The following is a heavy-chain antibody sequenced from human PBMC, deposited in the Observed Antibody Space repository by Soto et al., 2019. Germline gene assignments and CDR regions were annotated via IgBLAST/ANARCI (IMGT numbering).Heavy chain of an antibody. Sequence: SETLSLTCTVSGGSISGYYWSWIRQPPGKGLEWIGYMYNTGSTVYNPSFKSRVTISVDTSKNQFSLKLNSVTAADTAVYYCASHRTFWPFDSWGQGTVVTVSS. V-gene: IGHV4-59*01. J-gene: IGHJ4*02. D-gene: IGHD2-8*01. CDR1: GGSISGYY. CDR2: MYNTGST. CDR3: ASHRTFWPFDS.